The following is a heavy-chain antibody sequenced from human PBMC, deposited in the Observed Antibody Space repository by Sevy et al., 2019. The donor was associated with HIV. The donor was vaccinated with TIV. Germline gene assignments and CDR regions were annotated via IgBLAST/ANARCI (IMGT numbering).Heavy chain of an antibody. CDR1: GGSISSYY. J-gene: IGHJ6*02. CDR3: ARIHSPHYDFWSGSLYYYYYGMDV. CDR2: IYYSGST. Sequence: SETLSLTCTVSGGSISSYYWSWIRQPPGKGLEWIGYIYYSGSTNYNPSLKSRVTISVDTSKNQFSLKLSSVTAADTAVYYCARIHSPHYDFWSGSLYYYYYGMDVWGQGTTVTDSS. V-gene: IGHV4-59*01. D-gene: IGHD3-3*01.